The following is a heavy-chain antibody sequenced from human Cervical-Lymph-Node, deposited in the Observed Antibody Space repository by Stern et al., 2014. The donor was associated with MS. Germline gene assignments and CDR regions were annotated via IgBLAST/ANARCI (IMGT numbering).Heavy chain of an antibody. CDR3: ARDPLNIAATGIYFDC. CDR2: ISSSGSYI. D-gene: IGHD6-13*01. Sequence: EVQLEESGGGLVKTGGSLRLTCAASGFSFSTYSMNWVRQAPGKGLEWVSSISSSGSYIQFADSVKGRFTISRDNAENSLYLQMNSLRAEDTAVYYCARDPLNIAATGIYFDCWGQGTLVTVSS. J-gene: IGHJ4*02. CDR1: GFSFSTYS. V-gene: IGHV3-21*06.